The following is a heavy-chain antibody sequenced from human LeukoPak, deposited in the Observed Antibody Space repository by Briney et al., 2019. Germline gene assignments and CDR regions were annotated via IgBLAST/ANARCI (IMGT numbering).Heavy chain of an antibody. CDR2: IGHGGNNQ. D-gene: IGHD3-10*01. CDR1: GFIFSSYG. J-gene: IGHJ4*02. V-gene: IGHV3-30*02. CDR3: AKWTYGPGSPFDY. Sequence: PGGSLRLSCAASGFIFSSYGMHWVRQAPDKGREWVAYIGHGGNNQNYADSVKGRFTISRDNSKNTLSLQMNNLRAEDTAVYYCAKWTYGPGSPFDYWGQGTLVTVSS.